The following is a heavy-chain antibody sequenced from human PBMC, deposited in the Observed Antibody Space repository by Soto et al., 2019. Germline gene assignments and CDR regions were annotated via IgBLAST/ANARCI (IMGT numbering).Heavy chain of an antibody. J-gene: IGHJ4*02. CDR2: IIPKFGTT. V-gene: IGHV1-69*13. Sequence: QVQLVQSGAEVKKPGSSVKVSCKASGGTFSTYGMNWVRLAPGQGLEWMGGIIPKFGTTNYAQKFQGRVTITADESTKTVYMELNYLRSEDTAVYFCARELDPYYGGNSLSLDYWGQGTLVTVSS. CDR1: GGTFSTYG. D-gene: IGHD4-17*01. CDR3: ARELDPYYGGNSLSLDY.